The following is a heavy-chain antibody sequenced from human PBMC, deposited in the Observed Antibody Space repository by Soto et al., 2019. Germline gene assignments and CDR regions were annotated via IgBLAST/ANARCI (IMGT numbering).Heavy chain of an antibody. J-gene: IGHJ4*02. D-gene: IGHD2-15*01. CDR3: ARSRRGAVATFDL. Sequence: SETLSLTCTVSGASFSSGGYYWSWIRQHPEKGLEWIGYIYNSGLISYNPSLKSRIVVSRDTSRNQLSLKVTSVTAADTAVYFCARSRRGAVATFDLWGQGTPVTVSS. V-gene: IGHV4-31*03. CDR2: IYNSGLI. CDR1: GASFSSGGYY.